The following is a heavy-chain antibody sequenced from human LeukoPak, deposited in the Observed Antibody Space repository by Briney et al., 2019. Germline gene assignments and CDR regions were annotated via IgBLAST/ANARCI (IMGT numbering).Heavy chain of an antibody. J-gene: IGHJ5*02. CDR1: GYTFTGYY. V-gene: IGHV1-2*02. Sequence: ASVKVSCKASGYTFTGYYMHWVRQASGQGLEWMGWINPNSGGTNYAQKFQGRVTMTRDTSISTAYMELSRLRSDDTAVYYCARDLGRRDGCPSNWFDPWGQGTLVTVSS. D-gene: IGHD5-24*01. CDR2: INPNSGGT. CDR3: ARDLGRRDGCPSNWFDP.